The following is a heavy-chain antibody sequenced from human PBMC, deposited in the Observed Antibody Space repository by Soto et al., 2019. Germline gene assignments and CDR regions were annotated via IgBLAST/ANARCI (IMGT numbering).Heavy chain of an antibody. CDR3: ARDFQPDYCDYTPYNWFDP. Sequence: ASVKVSCKASGYSFTSYAMHWVRQAPGQRLERMGWINAGNGNTKYSQKFQGRVTITRDASARTAYMELSSLTSEDTAVYYCARDFQPDYCDYTPYNWFDPWGQGTLVTVSS. CDR2: INAGNGNT. CDR1: GYSFTSYA. V-gene: IGHV1-3*01. J-gene: IGHJ5*02. D-gene: IGHD4-17*01.